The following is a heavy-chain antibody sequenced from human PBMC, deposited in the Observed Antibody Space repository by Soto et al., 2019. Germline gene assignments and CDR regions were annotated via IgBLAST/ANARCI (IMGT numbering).Heavy chain of an antibody. Sequence: SETLSLTCTVSGGSISSYYWSWIRQPPGKGLEWIGYMYNTGSTIYNPSLKSRVTISVDTSKNQFSMKLNSVTAADTAVYCCARSDGRYWGQGTLVTVS. CDR3: ARSDGRY. CDR1: GGSISSYY. J-gene: IGHJ4*02. V-gene: IGHV4-59*01. CDR2: MYNTGST.